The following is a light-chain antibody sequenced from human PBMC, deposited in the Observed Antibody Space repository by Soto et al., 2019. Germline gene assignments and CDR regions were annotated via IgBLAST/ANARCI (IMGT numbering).Light chain of an antibody. Sequence: QSALTQPPSASGSPGQSVTISCTGTSSDVGGYNYVSWYQQHPGKAPKLLIYDVTKRPSGVPDRFSGSKSGNTASLTVSGLQAEDEADYYCCSYVTYSPSLVFGGGTKVTVL. CDR1: SSDVGGYNY. CDR3: CSYVTYSPSLV. J-gene: IGLJ2*01. CDR2: DVT. V-gene: IGLV2-8*01.